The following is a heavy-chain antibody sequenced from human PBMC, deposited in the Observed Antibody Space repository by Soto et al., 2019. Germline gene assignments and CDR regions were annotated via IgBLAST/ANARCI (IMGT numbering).Heavy chain of an antibody. D-gene: IGHD3-16*02. CDR1: GGSFSGYY. J-gene: IGHJ4*02. V-gene: IGHV4-34*01. CDR2: INHSGST. Sequence: SETLSLTCAVYGGSFSGYYWSWIRQPPGKGLEWIGEINHSGSTNYNPSLKSRVTISVDTSKNQFSLKLSSVTAADTAVYYCARGPGGYDYVWGSYRYTPRFDYWGQGTLVTVSS. CDR3: ARGPGGYDYVWGSYRYTPRFDY.